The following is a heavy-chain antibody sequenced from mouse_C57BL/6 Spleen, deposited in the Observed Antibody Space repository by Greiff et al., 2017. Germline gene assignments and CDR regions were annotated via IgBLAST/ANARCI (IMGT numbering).Heavy chain of an antibody. D-gene: IGHD2-3*01. Sequence: EVKVVESGGGLVQPGGSLKLSCAASGFTFSDYYMYWVRQTPEKRLEWVAYISNGGGSTYYPDTVKGRFTISRDNAKNTLYLQMSRLKSEDTAMYYCARHDYDGFFAYWGQGTLVTVSA. V-gene: IGHV5-12*01. J-gene: IGHJ3*01. CDR2: ISNGGGST. CDR3: ARHDYDGFFAY. CDR1: GFTFSDYY.